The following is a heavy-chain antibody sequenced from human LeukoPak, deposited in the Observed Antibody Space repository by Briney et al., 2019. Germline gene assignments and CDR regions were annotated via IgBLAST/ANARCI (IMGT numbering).Heavy chain of an antibody. CDR1: GGSISSSSYY. CDR3: ARAGLVVVVAAQRQGKNWFDP. Sequence: PSETLSLTCTVSGGSISSSSYYWGWIRQPPGKGLEWIGSIYYSGSTNYNPSLKSRVTISVDTSKNQFSLKLSSVTAADTAVYYCARAGLVVVVAAQRQGKNWFDPWGQGTLVTVSS. V-gene: IGHV4-39*07. CDR2: IYYSGST. D-gene: IGHD2-15*01. J-gene: IGHJ5*02.